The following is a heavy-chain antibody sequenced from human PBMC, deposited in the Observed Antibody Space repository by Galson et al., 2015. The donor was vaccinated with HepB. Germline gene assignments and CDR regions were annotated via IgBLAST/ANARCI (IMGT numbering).Heavy chain of an antibody. J-gene: IGHJ5*01. V-gene: IGHV1-2*02. Sequence: SVKVSCKASGYTFTAYYMHWVRQAPGQGLEWVGWMNPQNGATTYAQKFQGRVTMTSDTSINTAYMDLISLRSDDTALYFCARSGTGWAANWLDSWGPGTLVTVSS. CDR1: GYTFTAYY. CDR2: MNPQNGAT. CDR3: ARSGTGWAANWLDS. D-gene: IGHD6-19*01.